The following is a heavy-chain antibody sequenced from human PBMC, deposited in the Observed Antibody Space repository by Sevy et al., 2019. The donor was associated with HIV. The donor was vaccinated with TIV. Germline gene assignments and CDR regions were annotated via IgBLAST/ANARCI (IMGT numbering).Heavy chain of an antibody. J-gene: IGHJ3*01. V-gene: IGHV3-30*02. CDR3: AKGLGMVQGALLSDDV. CDR2: IRYDGSTN. CDR1: GFTFSRYG. Sequence: GGSLRLSCAASGFTFSRYGMHWVRQAPGKGLEWVAFIRYDGSTNYYAESVKGRFIISRDNSKDTLYLQMNSLRGDDTTLYYCAKGLGMVQGALLSDDVWGQGTMVTVSS. D-gene: IGHD3-10*01.